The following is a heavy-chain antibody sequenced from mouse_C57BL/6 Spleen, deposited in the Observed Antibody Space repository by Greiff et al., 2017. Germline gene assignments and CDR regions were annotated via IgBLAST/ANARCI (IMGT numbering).Heavy chain of an antibody. CDR1: GYTFTSYW. V-gene: IGHV1-50*01. CDR2: IDPSDSYT. J-gene: IGHJ4*01. D-gene: IGHD1-3*01. CDR3: ARYKWSYAMDY. Sequence: QVQLQQPGAELVKPGASVKLSCKASGYTFTSYWMQWVKQRPGQGLEWIGEIDPSDSYTNYNQKFKGKATLTVDTSSSTAYMQLSSLTSEDAAVYYCARYKWSYAMDYWGQGTSVTVSS.